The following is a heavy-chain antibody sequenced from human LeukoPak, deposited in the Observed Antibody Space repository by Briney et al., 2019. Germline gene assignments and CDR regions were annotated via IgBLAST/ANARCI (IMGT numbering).Heavy chain of an antibody. CDR2: IFPSDSDT. CDR3: ARRSDAFDI. CDR1: GYSFTSYW. V-gene: IGHV5-51*01. Sequence: GESLKISCEGSGYSFTSYWIAWVRQMPGKGLEWMGSIFPSDSDTRYNTSFQVQVTFSADKSIRTAYLHWSSLKASDTAMYYCARRSDAFDIWGQGTMVTVSS. J-gene: IGHJ3*02.